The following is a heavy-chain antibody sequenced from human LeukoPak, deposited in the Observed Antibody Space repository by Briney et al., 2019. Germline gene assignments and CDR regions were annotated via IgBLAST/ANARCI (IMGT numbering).Heavy chain of an antibody. J-gene: IGHJ4*02. Sequence: SETLSLTCTVSGGSISSSSYYWGWIRQPPGKGLEWIGSIYYSGSTYYNPSLKSRVTISVDTSKNQFSLKLSSVTAADTAVYYCARLRGLWLLKRDYWGQGTLVTVSS. CDR1: GGSISSSSYY. CDR2: IYYSGST. D-gene: IGHD5-18*01. CDR3: ARLRGLWLLKRDY. V-gene: IGHV4-39*07.